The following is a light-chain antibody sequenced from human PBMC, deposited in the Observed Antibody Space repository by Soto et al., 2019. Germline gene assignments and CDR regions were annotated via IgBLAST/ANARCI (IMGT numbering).Light chain of an antibody. CDR3: QKYNSWPLT. CDR2: GAS. CDR1: QSVSSN. J-gene: IGKJ4*01. Sequence: EIVMTQSPATLSVSPGERATLSCRASQSVSSNLAWYQQKPGQAPRLLIYGASTRATGIPARFSGSGSGTEFTPPISCLHSEDLAVYYCQKYNSWPLTFVGGTKVEIK. V-gene: IGKV3-15*01.